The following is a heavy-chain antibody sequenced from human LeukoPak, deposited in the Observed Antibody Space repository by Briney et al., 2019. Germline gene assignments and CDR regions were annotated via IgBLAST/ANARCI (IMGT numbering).Heavy chain of an antibody. CDR2: ISGSGGST. D-gene: IGHD2-15*01. V-gene: IGHV3-23*01. Sequence: GGSLRLSCAASGFTFSSYAMSWVRQAPGKGLEWVSAISGSGGSTYYADSVKGRFTISRDNSRNTLYLQMNSLRAEDTAVYYCAKGVVAVDFGCWGQGTLVTVSS. CDR1: GFTFSSYA. J-gene: IGHJ4*02. CDR3: AKGVVAVDFGC.